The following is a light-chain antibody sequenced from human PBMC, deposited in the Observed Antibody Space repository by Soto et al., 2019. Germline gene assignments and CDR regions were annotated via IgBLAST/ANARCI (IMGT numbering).Light chain of an antibody. V-gene: IGLV2-14*01. CDR2: DVS. CDR1: SSDVGGYNY. CDR3: SSYTSSSTANYV. J-gene: IGLJ1*01. Sequence: QSALTQPASVSGSPGQSITISYTGTSSDVGGYNYVSWYQQHPGKAPKLMIYDVSNRPSGVSNRFSGSKSGNTASLTISGLQAEDEADYYCSSYTSSSTANYVFGTGTKVNVL.